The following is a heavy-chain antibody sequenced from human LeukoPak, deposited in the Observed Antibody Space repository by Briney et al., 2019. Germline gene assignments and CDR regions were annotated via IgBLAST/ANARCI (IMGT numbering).Heavy chain of an antibody. CDR2: NSGGNT. J-gene: IGHJ4*02. Sequence: PGGSLRLSCAASGFTFSSYAMHWVRQAPGKGLEWVSFNSGGNTHYSDSVKGRFTISRDNSKNTLYLQMNSLRAEDTAVYYCVRRAREYSHPYDYWGQGTLVTVSS. V-gene: IGHV3-53*01. D-gene: IGHD2-15*01. CDR1: GFTFSSYA. CDR3: VRRAREYSHPYDY.